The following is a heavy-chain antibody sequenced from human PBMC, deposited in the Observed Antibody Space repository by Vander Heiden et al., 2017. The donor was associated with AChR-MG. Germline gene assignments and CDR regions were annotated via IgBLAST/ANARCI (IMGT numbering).Heavy chain of an antibody. CDR2: IIPVFGRV. J-gene: IGHJ3*02. Sequence: QVQLVQSGHEVKKPGSSVQVNCKSPGGTFGNYAVSWFRQAPGQGPEWVGGIIPVFGRVDYAQKFQGRVTITADRSTSADRSTNTVDMEVKSLRSEDTAVYYCGRMKRLLVLTTMGAFDMWGQGTKVTVSS. D-gene: IGHD1-1*01. V-gene: IGHV1-69*06. CDR1: GGTFGNYA. CDR3: GRMKRLLVLTTMGAFDM.